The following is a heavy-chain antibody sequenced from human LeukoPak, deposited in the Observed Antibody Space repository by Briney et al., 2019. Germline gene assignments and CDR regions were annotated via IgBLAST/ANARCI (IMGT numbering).Heavy chain of an antibody. V-gene: IGHV4-39*01. Sequence: SETLSLTCTVSGGSISSSSYYWGWIRQPPGKGLEWIGSIYYSGSTYYNPSLKSRVTISVDTSKNQFSLKLSSVTAADTAVYYCARQMVRGVTWYCYYGMDVWGQGTTVTVSS. D-gene: IGHD3-10*01. CDR3: ARQMVRGVTWYCYYGMDV. CDR2: IYYSGST. CDR1: GGSISSSSYY. J-gene: IGHJ6*02.